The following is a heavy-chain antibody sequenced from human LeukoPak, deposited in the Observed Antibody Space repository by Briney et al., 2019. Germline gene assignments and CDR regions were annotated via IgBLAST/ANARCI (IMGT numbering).Heavy chain of an antibody. J-gene: IGHJ4*02. Sequence: GGSPRLSCVASGFTFSSYWMSWVRQAPGKGLEWVASIKQDGSQKNYVDSVKGRFTISRDNAENSLYLQMNSLRAEDTAVYYCASDYGDYSYWGQGTLV. V-gene: IGHV3-7*01. CDR1: GFTFSSYW. CDR2: IKQDGSQK. D-gene: IGHD4-17*01. CDR3: ASDYGDYSY.